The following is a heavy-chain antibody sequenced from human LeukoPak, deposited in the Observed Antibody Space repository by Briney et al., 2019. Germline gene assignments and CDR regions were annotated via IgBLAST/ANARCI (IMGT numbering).Heavy chain of an antibody. Sequence: ASVKVSCKASGYTFTSYGISWVRQAPGQGLEWMGWISAYNGNTNYAQKLQGRVTMTRNTSISTAYMELSSLRSEDTAVYYCARAQKFTMVRGVNNWFDPWGQGTLVTVSS. J-gene: IGHJ5*02. D-gene: IGHD3-10*01. CDR3: ARAQKFTMVRGVNNWFDP. V-gene: IGHV1-18*01. CDR2: ISAYNGNT. CDR1: GYTFTSYG.